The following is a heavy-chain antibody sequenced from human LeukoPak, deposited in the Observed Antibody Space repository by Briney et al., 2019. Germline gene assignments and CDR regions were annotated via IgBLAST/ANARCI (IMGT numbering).Heavy chain of an antibody. CDR2: IIPILGIA. V-gene: IGHV1-69*04. CDR3: ARDAYCSGGSCYGNNWFDP. CDR1: GGTFSSYT. D-gene: IGHD2-15*01. Sequence: SVKVSCKASGGTFSSYTISWVRQAPGQGLEWMGRIIPILGIANYAQKFQGRVSITADKSTSTAYMELSSLRSEDTAAYYCARDAYCSGGSCYGNNWFDPWGQGTLVTVSS. J-gene: IGHJ5*02.